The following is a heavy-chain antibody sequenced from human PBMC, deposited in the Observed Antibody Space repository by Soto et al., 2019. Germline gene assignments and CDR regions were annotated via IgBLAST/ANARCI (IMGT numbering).Heavy chain of an antibody. CDR3: AIEKVGVTSIHVFDI. V-gene: IGHV4-39*07. CDR1: GCSISSGDYY. Sequence: SETLSLTCTVSGCSISSGDYYWCWSRQPPGKGLEWIGYIYYSGSTYYNPSLKSRVTMSVDTSKNQFSLKLSSVTAVDTAVYYCAIEKVGVTSIHVFDIWGQGTMVTVSS. D-gene: IGHD1-26*01. J-gene: IGHJ3*02. CDR2: IYYSGST.